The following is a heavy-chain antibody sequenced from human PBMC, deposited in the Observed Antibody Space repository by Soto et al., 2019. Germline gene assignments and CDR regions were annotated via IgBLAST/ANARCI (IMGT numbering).Heavy chain of an antibody. Sequence: SETLSLTCTVSGGSISSYYWSWIRQPPGKGLEWIGYIYYSGSTNYNPSLKSRVTISVDTSKNQFSLKLSSVTAADTAVYYCARGGFEVVVAATPAFDIWGQGTMVTVSS. CDR2: IYYSGST. D-gene: IGHD2-15*01. CDR1: GGSISSYY. V-gene: IGHV4-59*01. J-gene: IGHJ3*02. CDR3: ARGGFEVVVAATPAFDI.